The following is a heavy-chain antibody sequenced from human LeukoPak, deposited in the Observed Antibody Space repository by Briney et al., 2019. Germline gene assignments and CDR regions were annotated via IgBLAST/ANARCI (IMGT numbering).Heavy chain of an antibody. CDR1: GGSFSGYY. CDR3: ARQRGYHYDSTTNRFSDL. J-gene: IGHJ5*02. D-gene: IGHD3-22*01. Sequence: PSETLSLTCAVYGGSFSGYYWGWIRQPPGKGLEWIGSIYYSGITYYNPSLKSRVTISVDTSKNQFSLKLNSVTAADTAVYYCARQRGYHYDSTTNRFSDLWGQGTRVTVSS. V-gene: IGHV4-39*01. CDR2: IYYSGIT.